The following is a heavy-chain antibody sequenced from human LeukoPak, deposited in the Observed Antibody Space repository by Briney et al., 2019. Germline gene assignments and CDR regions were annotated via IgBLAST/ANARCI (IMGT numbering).Heavy chain of an antibody. J-gene: IGHJ4*02. Sequence: SETLSLTCTVSGGSVSSGSYYWSWIRQPPGKGLEWIGYIYYSGSTNYNPSLKSRVTISVDTSRNQFSLKLSSVTAADTAVYYCARRGATRSPFDYWGQGTLVTVSS. CDR2: IYYSGST. D-gene: IGHD1-26*01. CDR3: ARRGATRSPFDY. CDR1: GGSVSSGSYY. V-gene: IGHV4-61*01.